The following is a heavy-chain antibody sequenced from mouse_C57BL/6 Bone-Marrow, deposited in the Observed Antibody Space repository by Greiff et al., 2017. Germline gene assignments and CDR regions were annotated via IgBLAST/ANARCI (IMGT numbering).Heavy chain of an antibody. D-gene: IGHD2-2*01. CDR3: ARGYDGGYAMDY. V-gene: IGHV1-69*01. Sequence: QVQLQQPGAELVMPGASVKLSCKASGYTFTSYWMHWVKQRPGQGLEWIGEIDPSDSYTNYNQKFKGKSTLTVDKSSSTAYMQLSSLTSEDSAVYYCARGYDGGYAMDYWGQGTSVTVSS. J-gene: IGHJ4*01. CDR1: GYTFTSYW. CDR2: IDPSDSYT.